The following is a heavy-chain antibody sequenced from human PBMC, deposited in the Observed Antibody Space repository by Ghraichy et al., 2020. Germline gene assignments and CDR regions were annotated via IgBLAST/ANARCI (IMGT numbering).Heavy chain of an antibody. CDR1: GGSISSYY. D-gene: IGHD5-18*01. Sequence: SQTLSLTCTVSGGSISSYYWSWIRQPPGKGLEWIGYIYYSGSTNYNPSLKSRVTISVDTSKNQFSLKLSSVTAADTAVYYCARRAGYSYGYPLDYWGQGTLVTVSS. J-gene: IGHJ4*02. CDR2: IYYSGST. CDR3: ARRAGYSYGYPLDY. V-gene: IGHV4-59*08.